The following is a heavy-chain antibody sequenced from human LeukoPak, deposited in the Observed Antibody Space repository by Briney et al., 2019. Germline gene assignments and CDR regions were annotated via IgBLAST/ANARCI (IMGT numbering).Heavy chain of an antibody. V-gene: IGHV3-7*03. D-gene: IGHD3-22*01. CDR3: AKDRYYDSSGYWVY. CDR1: GFTFSIYW. J-gene: IGHJ4*02. CDR2: INQGGGET. Sequence: RGSLRLSCAASGFTFSIYWMSWVRQAPGKGLEWVANINQGGGETYYVDSVKGRFTISRDNAKDSLYLQMNSLRAEDTAVYYCAKDRYYDSSGYWVYWGQGTLVTVSS.